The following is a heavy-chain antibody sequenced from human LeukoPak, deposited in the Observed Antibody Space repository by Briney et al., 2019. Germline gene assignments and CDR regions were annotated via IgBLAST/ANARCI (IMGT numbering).Heavy chain of an antibody. Sequence: PSETLSLTCAVSGGSISSHNWWSWVRQPPGRGLEWIGEIYHSGSTNYNPSLKSRVTISVDKSKNQFSLKLNSVTAADTAVYYCAPLGYCSGDDCHWPYWGQGALVTVSS. J-gene: IGHJ4*02. CDR2: IYHSGST. CDR1: GGSISSHNW. CDR3: APLGYCSGDDCHWPY. V-gene: IGHV4-4*02. D-gene: IGHD2-15*01.